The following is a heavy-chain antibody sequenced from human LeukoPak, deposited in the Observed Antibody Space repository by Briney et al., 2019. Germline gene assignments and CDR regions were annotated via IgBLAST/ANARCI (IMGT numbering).Heavy chain of an antibody. V-gene: IGHV4-4*07. CDR2: IYSSDST. Sequence: PSETLSLTCTVSGGSISGYYWSWIRQPAGKGLEWIGRIYSSDSTKYNPSLKSRVTMSVDTSKNQFSLRLSSVTAADTAVYYCARVTYTGSYRFDYWGQGTLVTVSS. CDR3: ARVTYTGSYRFDY. J-gene: IGHJ4*02. CDR1: GGSISGYY. D-gene: IGHD1-26*01.